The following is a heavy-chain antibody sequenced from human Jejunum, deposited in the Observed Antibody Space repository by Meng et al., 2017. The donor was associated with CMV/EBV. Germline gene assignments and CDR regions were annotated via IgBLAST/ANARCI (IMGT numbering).Heavy chain of an antibody. V-gene: IGHV3-21*01. D-gene: IGHD3-22*01. J-gene: IGHJ4*02. Sequence: EVQLVXSXXXXXKPXGXXXLSCAASGFTFSSYSMNWVRQAPGKGLEWVSSISSSSSYIYYADSVKGRFTISRDNAKNTLYLQMHSLRVEDTAVYYCEAVDSSGPPSDYWGQGTLVTVSS. CDR3: EAVDSSGPPSDY. CDR2: ISSSSSYI. CDR1: GFTFSSYS.